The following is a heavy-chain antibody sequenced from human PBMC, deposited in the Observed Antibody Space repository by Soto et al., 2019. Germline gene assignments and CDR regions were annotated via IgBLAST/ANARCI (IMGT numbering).Heavy chain of an antibody. V-gene: IGHV3-21*01. J-gene: IGHJ3*02. CDR3: AGDTGLILPDYDYVWGSYRSTDAFDI. D-gene: IGHD3-16*02. Sequence: GGSLRLSCAASGFTFSSYSMNWVRQAPGKGLEWVSSISSSSSYIYYADSVKGRFTISRDNAKNSLYLQMNSLRAEDTAVYYCAGDTGLILPDYDYVWGSYRSTDAFDIWGQGTMVTVSS. CDR2: ISSSSSYI. CDR1: GFTFSSYS.